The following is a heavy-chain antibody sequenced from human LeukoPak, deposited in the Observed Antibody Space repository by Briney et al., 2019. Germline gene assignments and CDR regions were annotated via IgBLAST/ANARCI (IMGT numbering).Heavy chain of an antibody. D-gene: IGHD3-10*01. CDR2: ISYDGSNK. CDR3: ARDVGNHGSGIDD. J-gene: IGHJ4*02. V-gene: IGHV3-30-3*01. Sequence: GGSLRLSCAASGFTLSSYAMHWVRQAPGKGLEWVAVISYDGSNKYYADSVKGRFTISRDNSKNTLYLQMNSLRAEDTAVYYCARDVGNHGSGIDDWGQGTLVTVSS. CDR1: GFTLSSYA.